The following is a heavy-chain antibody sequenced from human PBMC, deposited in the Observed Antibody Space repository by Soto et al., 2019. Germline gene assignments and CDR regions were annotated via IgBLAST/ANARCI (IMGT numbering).Heavy chain of an antibody. CDR3: ARRTGTPNWLDP. D-gene: IGHD1-7*01. CDR1: GGSINNYY. J-gene: IGHJ5*02. V-gene: IGHV4-59*01. Sequence: PSETLSLTCTVSGGSINNYYWTWIRQPPGKGLEWIGYVYNSGSTNYNPSLKSRVTISVDTSKNQFSLKLSSVTAADTAVYYCARRTGTPNWLDPWGQGTLVTVSS. CDR2: VYNSGST.